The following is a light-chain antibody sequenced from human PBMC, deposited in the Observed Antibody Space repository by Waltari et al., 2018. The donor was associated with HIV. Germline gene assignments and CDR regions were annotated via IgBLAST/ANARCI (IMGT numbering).Light chain of an antibody. CDR3: QQYNSYPT. Sequence: DIQMTQSPSTLSASVGDRAIITCRASQTITDWLAWYQQKPGKAPKLLIYKASTLESGVPSRFSGSGSGTEFILTISSLQPDDFATYYCQQYNSYPTFGQGTKLEIK. CDR2: KAS. J-gene: IGKJ2*01. CDR1: QTITDW. V-gene: IGKV1-5*03.